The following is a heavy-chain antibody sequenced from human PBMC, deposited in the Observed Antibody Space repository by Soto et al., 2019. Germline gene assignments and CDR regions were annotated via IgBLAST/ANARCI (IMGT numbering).Heavy chain of an antibody. J-gene: IGHJ6*03. Sequence: PSETLSLTCTVSVGSISRYCCSWIRQPPGKGLEWIGYIYYSGSTNYNPSLKSRVTISVDTSKNQFSLKLSSVTAADTAVYYCARNPSGGRRTRAYYYYYYMDVWGKGTTVTVS. V-gene: IGHV4-59*01. CDR2: IYYSGST. D-gene: IGHD2-15*01. CDR3: ARNPSGGRRTRAYYYYYYMDV. CDR1: VGSISRYC.